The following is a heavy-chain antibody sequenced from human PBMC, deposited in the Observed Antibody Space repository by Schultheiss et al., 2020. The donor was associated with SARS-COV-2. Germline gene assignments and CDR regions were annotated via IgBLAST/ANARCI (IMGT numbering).Heavy chain of an antibody. V-gene: IGHV3-66*01. CDR3: ARGSQAYYYDSSGYSLDY. Sequence: GGSLRLSCAASGFTFSDYYMSWIRQAPGKGLEWVSVIYSGGSTYYADSVKGRFTISRDNAKNSLYLQMNSLRAEDTAVYYCARGSQAYYYDSSGYSLDYWGQGTLVTVSS. CDR2: IYSGGST. J-gene: IGHJ4*02. CDR1: GFTFSDYY. D-gene: IGHD3-22*01.